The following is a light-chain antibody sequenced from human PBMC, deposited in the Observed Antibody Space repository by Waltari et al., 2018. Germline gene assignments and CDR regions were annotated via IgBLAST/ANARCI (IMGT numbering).Light chain of an antibody. V-gene: IGKV2-30*02. J-gene: IGKJ2*01. CDR3: MQGSHWPRT. Sequence: VVMTSSHLLLLVLLGQPAAICCTRSHSPYRRDSNTYLDWYQQMPGQSPKRLIYKVSTRDSGVPDRFSGSGSGTDFTLRISRVEAEDVAVYYCMQGSHWPRTFGQGTKLEI. CDR1: HSPYRRDSNTY. CDR2: KVS.